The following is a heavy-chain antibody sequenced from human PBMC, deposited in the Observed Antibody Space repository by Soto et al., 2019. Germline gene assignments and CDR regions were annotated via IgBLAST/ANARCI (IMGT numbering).Heavy chain of an antibody. D-gene: IGHD6-13*01. CDR1: GVTLKNSA. Sequence: ASVKVSCKASGVTLKNSALSWVRQAPGQGLEWMGGIIPVFGPALYAQKFQGRVTITADESTNTAFLDVSSLRSEDTAVYYCGRGGSWAKVDSWGPGTLSPSPQ. J-gene: IGHJ4*02. CDR3: GRGGSWAKVDS. CDR2: IIPVFGPA. V-gene: IGHV1-69*13.